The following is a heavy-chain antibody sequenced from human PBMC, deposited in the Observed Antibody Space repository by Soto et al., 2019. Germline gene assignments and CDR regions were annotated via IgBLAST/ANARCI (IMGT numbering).Heavy chain of an antibody. D-gene: IGHD5-12*01. V-gene: IGHV1-69*13. CDR2: IIPIFGTA. J-gene: IGHJ4*02. Sequence: SVKVSCKASGVTFSSYAISWVRQAPGQGLEWMGGIIPIFGTANYAQKFQGRVTITADESTSTAYMELSSLRSEDTAVYYCARGVEIVDIVATYLFDYWGQGTLVTVSS. CDR1: GVTFSSYA. CDR3: ARGVEIVDIVATYLFDY.